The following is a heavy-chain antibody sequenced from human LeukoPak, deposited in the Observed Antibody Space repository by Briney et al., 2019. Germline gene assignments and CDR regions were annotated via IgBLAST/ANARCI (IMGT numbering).Heavy chain of an antibody. V-gene: IGHV3-7*01. CDR2: IKQDGSET. D-gene: IGHD2-2*02. Sequence: LPGGSLRLSCAASGFTFGNSWMTWVRQAPGKGLEWVASIKQDGSETHYVDSVKGRFTISRDNAKNSLYLQMSSLRAEDSAMYYCATYRHLPYWDQGILVTVSS. CDR1: GFTFGNSW. CDR3: ATYRHLPY. J-gene: IGHJ4*02.